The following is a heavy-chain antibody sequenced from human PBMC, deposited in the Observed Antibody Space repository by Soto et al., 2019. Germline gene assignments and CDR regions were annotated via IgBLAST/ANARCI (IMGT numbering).Heavy chain of an antibody. Sequence: ASVKVSCKASGYTFTGYYMHWVRQAPGQGLEWMGWINPNSGGTNYAQKFQGWVTMTRDTSISTAYMELSRLRSDDTAVYYCARAESVAGLPYGMEVWGQGTTVTVSS. V-gene: IGHV1-2*04. CDR2: INPNSGGT. CDR1: GYTFTGYY. J-gene: IGHJ6*02. CDR3: ARAESVAGLPYGMEV. D-gene: IGHD6-19*01.